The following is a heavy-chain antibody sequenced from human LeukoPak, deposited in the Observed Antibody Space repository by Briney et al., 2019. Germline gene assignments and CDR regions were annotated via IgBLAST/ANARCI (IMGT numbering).Heavy chain of an antibody. V-gene: IGHV3-23*01. D-gene: IGHD2/OR15-2a*01. J-gene: IGHJ6*04. Sequence: GESLRLSCAASGFTLSRYAVNWVRQAPGRGLEWVSYISPTGDSTVNAESVKGRFTTSRDNSKNMVYLHMDSLRAEDTAIYLCVRKFYFYMDVWGKGTTVTVSS. CDR2: ISPTGDST. CDR1: GFTLSRYA. CDR3: VRKFYFYMDV.